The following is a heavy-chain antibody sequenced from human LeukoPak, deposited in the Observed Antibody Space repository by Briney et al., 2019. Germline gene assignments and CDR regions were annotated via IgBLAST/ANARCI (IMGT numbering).Heavy chain of an antibody. Sequence: SVKASCKASGGTLSSYAISWVRQAPGQGLEWMGRIIPILGIANYAQKFQGRVTITADKSTSTAYMELSSLRSEDTAVYYCARLEMATAMAFDIWGQGTMVTVSS. CDR2: IIPILGIA. CDR3: ARLEMATAMAFDI. CDR1: GGTLSSYA. J-gene: IGHJ3*02. D-gene: IGHD5-24*01. V-gene: IGHV1-69*04.